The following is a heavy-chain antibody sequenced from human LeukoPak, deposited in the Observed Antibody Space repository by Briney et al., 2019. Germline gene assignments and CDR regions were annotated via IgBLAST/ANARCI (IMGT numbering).Heavy chain of an antibody. D-gene: IGHD3-16*01. CDR1: GGSISSSSYY. J-gene: IGHJ4*02. CDR3: ATSGGTLGPTNYFAY. CDR2: IYYSGST. Sequence: PSETLSLTCTVSGGSISSSSYYWGWIRQPPGKGLEWIGSIYYSGSTYYNPSLKSRVTISVDTSKNQFSLKLSSVTAADTAVYYCATSGGTLGPTNYFAYWGQGTLVTVSS. V-gene: IGHV4-39*07.